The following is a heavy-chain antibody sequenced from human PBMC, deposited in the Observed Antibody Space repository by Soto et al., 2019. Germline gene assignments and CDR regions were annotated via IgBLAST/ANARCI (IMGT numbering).Heavy chain of an antibody. CDR3: ARDRFAGV. CDR1: GFTFSDHY. CDR2: ISSASSFT. Sequence: QVQLVESGGGLVKPGGSLRLSCAASGFTFSDHYMNWIRQAPGKGLEWLADISSASSFTKYADSVKGRFTISRDKAKNSLYLKMNSLRVDDTAVYSCARDRFAGVWGQGTTVTVSS. D-gene: IGHD3-10*01. V-gene: IGHV3-11*05. J-gene: IGHJ6*02.